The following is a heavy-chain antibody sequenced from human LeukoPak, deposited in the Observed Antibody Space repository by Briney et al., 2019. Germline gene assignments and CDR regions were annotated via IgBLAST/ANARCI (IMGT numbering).Heavy chain of an antibody. J-gene: IGHJ6*02. Sequence: PARSLRLSCAASGFTFNTFDMHWVRQAPGKGLEWVAVIWYDGSNKYYADSVKGRFTISRDNSKNTLYLQMNSLRAEDTAVYYCARDTDGRGLVDVWGQGTTVTVSS. CDR2: IWYDGSNK. CDR1: GFTFNTFD. V-gene: IGHV3-33*01. D-gene: IGHD2-8*02. CDR3: ARDTDGRGLVDV.